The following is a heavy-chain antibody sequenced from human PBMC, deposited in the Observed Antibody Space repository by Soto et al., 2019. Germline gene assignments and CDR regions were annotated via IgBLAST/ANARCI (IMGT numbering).Heavy chain of an antibody. D-gene: IGHD6-13*01. J-gene: IGHJ4*02. CDR3: ASEEGTGYSSSWYDY. CDR1: GYTFTGYY. Sequence: ASVKVSCKASGYTFTGYYMHWVRQAPGQGLEWMGWINPNSGGTNYAQKFQGWVTMTRDTSTRTAYMELSRLRSEDTAVYYCASEEGTGYSSSWYDYWGQGTLVTVSS. CDR2: INPNSGGT. V-gene: IGHV1-2*04.